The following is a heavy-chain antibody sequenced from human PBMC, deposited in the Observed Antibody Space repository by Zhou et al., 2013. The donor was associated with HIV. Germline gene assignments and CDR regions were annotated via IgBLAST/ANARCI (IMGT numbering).Heavy chain of an antibody. CDR3: ARALSSSWYLWDYYYYMDV. J-gene: IGHJ6*03. CDR2: INASGGST. CDR1: GGTFSTYA. D-gene: IGHD6-13*01. V-gene: IGHV1-69*05. Sequence: QVQLVQSGAEVKKPGSSVKVSCKTSGGTFSTYAISWVRQAPGQGLEWMGMINASGGSTSYAQKFQGRVTITTDESTSTAYMELSSLRSEDTAVYYCARALSSSWYLWDYYYYMDVWGKGTTVTVSS.